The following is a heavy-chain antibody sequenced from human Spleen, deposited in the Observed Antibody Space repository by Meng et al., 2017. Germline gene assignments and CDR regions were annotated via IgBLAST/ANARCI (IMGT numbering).Heavy chain of an antibody. J-gene: IGHJ6*02. V-gene: IGHV4-59*01. CDR3: ARDRGVRGGYYYGMDV. CDR2: IYHNGDT. Sequence: GSLRLSCTVSDDSISSYYWNWIRQPPGKGLEWIGFIYHNGDTNYNPSLKSRVTISVDTSKNQFSLKLVSVTAADTAVYYCARDRGVRGGYYYGMDVWGQGTTVTVSS. CDR1: DDSISSYY. D-gene: IGHD3-10*01.